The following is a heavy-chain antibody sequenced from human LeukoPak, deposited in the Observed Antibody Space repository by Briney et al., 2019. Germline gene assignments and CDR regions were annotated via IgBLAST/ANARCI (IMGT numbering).Heavy chain of an antibody. Sequence: SETLSLTCAVYGGSFSGYYWSWIRQPPGKGLEWIGEINHSGSTNYNPSLKSRVTISVDTSKNQLSLKLSSVTAADTAVYYCARGYSSSWPFDYWGQGTLVTVSS. V-gene: IGHV4-34*01. CDR2: INHSGST. CDR1: GGSFSGYY. CDR3: ARGYSSSWPFDY. J-gene: IGHJ4*02. D-gene: IGHD6-13*01.